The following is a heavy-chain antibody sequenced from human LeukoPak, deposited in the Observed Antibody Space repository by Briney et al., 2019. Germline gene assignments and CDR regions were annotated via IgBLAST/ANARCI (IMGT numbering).Heavy chain of an antibody. CDR3: ARHDSFIPY. CDR2: ISDNEGST. CDR1: GFTFNYYA. J-gene: IGHJ4*02. Sequence: PGGSLRLSCAASGFTFNYYAMSWVRRAPGKGLEWVSGISDNEGSTYYTDSVKGRFTISRDNTKNTVYLQMNNLRPDDTAVYFCARHDSFIPYWGQGTLVTVSS. V-gene: IGHV3-23*01. D-gene: IGHD5-18*01.